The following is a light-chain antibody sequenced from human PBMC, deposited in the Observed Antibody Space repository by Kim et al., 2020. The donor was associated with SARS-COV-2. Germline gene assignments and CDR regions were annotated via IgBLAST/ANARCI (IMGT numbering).Light chain of an antibody. CDR2: AAS. V-gene: IGKV1-9*01. CDR1: QGISSY. J-gene: IGKJ4*01. CDR3: QQLSSYPLT. Sequence: ASLRDSVTITFRVSQGISSYLAWYPQTPWTAPKLLIYAASTLPSGVPSMFRGSGSGTDFTLNIISLQPEDFATYYCQQLSSYPLTFGGGTKVDIK.